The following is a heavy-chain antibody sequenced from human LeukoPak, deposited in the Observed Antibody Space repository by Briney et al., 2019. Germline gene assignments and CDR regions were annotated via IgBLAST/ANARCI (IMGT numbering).Heavy chain of an antibody. CDR2: IYTSGST. J-gene: IGHJ4*02. Sequence: SETLSLTCTVSGGSISSYYWSWIRQPAGKGLEWVGRIYTSGSTNYNPSLKSRVTMSVDTSKNQFSLKLSSVTAADTAVYYCARAQEDYYGSGSYYLSYWGQGTLVTVSS. V-gene: IGHV4-4*07. CDR1: GGSISSYY. D-gene: IGHD3-10*01. CDR3: ARAQEDYYGSGSYYLSY.